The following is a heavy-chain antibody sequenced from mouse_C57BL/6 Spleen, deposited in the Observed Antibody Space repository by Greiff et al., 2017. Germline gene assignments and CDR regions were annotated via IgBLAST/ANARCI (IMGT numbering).Heavy chain of an antibody. CDR3: AGSYYGSSYCDY. CDR1: GFNIKNTY. J-gene: IGHJ2*01. CDR2: IDPANGNT. Sequence: VQLQQSVAELVRPGASVKLSCTASGFNIKNTYMHWVKQRPEQGLEWIGRIDPANGNTKYAPKFQGKATLTADTSSNTASLQLSSLTSDDTAIYYCAGSYYGSSYCDYWGQGTTLTVSS. D-gene: IGHD1-1*01. V-gene: IGHV14-3*01.